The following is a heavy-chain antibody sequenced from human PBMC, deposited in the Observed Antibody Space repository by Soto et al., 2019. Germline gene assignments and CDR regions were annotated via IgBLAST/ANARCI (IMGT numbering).Heavy chain of an antibody. J-gene: IGHJ4*02. CDR2: IYPVDSDT. D-gene: IGHD2-2*01. CDR1: GYSFTSNW. CDR3: ARHKKEYCSSSSCPLAFDY. V-gene: IGHV5-51*01. Sequence: GESLKISCKGSGYSFTSNWIAWVRQMPGKGLEWMGVIYPVDSDTRYSPSFQGQVTVSADKSINPAYLQWSSLKASDTAMYYCARHKKEYCSSSSCPLAFDYWGQGTLVTVSS.